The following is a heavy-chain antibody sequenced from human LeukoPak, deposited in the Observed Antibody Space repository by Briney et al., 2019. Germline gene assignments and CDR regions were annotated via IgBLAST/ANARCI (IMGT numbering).Heavy chain of an antibody. D-gene: IGHD3-10*01. V-gene: IGHV3-43*01. J-gene: IGHJ4*02. Sequence: PGGSLRLSCAASGFTFDDYTMHWVRQAPGKGLEWVSLISWDGGSTYYADSVKGRFTISRDNSKNTLYLQMNSLRAEDTAVYYCAKDSNVLWFGEGPNWGQGTLVTVSS. CDR3: AKDSNVLWFGEGPN. CDR1: GFTFDDYT. CDR2: ISWDGGST.